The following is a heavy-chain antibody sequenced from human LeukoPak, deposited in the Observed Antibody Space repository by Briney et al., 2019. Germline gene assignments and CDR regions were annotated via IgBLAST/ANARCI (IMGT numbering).Heavy chain of an antibody. CDR2: ISSSSSYI. V-gene: IGHV3-21*01. Sequence: GGSLRLSCAASGFTFSSYAMSWVRQAPGKGLEWVSSISSSSSYIYYADSVKGRFTISRDNAKNSLYLQMNSLRAEDTAVYYCAREGAARTLAKLFDYWGQGTLVTVSS. J-gene: IGHJ4*02. CDR3: AREGAARTLAKLFDY. D-gene: IGHD6-6*01. CDR1: GFTFSSYA.